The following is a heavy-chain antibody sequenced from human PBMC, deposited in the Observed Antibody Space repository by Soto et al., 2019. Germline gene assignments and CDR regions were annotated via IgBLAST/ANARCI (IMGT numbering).Heavy chain of an antibody. V-gene: IGHV3-23*01. CDR3: ARGPRYCSGYSCDYYMDV. CDR2: IWGSAATT. D-gene: IGHD2-15*01. CDR1: GFTFSIYA. J-gene: IGHJ6*03. Sequence: EVQLLESGGGLVQPGVSLRLSCAASGFTFSIYAMSWVRHAPGKGVEWVSAIWGSAATTFYADSVKGRFTVSRDNSKNTLYLQMNSLRAEDTAVYYCARGPRYCSGYSCDYYMDVWGKGTTVTVSS.